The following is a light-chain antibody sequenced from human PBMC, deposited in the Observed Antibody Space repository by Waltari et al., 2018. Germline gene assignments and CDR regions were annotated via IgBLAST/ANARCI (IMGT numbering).Light chain of an antibody. J-gene: IGKJ4*01. CDR1: QSVSSY. V-gene: IGKV3-11*01. CDR3: QQSYSTLLT. CDR2: DAS. Sequence: EIVLTQSPATLSLSPGERATLSCRASQSVSSYLAWYQQKPGQAPRLLIYDASNGATGIPARFSGSGSGTDFTLTISSLEPEDFAVYYCQQSYSTLLTFGGGTKVEIK.